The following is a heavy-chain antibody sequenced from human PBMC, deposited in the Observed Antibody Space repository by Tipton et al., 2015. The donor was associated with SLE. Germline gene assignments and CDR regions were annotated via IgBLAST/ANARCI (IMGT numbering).Heavy chain of an antibody. J-gene: IGHJ4*02. Sequence: TLSLTCTVSGGSINAYFWTWIRQPPGKGLEWIGNIHKSGSTNYNTSLRRRVTILIDTSKNQFSLRLSSVTAADTAVYYCARRVYFGAGSYDSWGQGTLVKVSS. V-gene: IGHV4-4*09. CDR2: IHKSGST. CDR1: GGSINAYF. D-gene: IGHD3-10*01. CDR3: ARRVYFGAGSYDS.